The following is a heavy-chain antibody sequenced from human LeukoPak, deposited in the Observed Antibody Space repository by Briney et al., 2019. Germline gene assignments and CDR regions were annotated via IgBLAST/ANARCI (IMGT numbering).Heavy chain of an antibody. J-gene: IGHJ3*02. Sequence: PPETLSLTCAVYGGSFSGYYWSWIRQPPGKGLEWIGEINHSGSTNYNPSLKSRVTISVDTSKNQFSLKLSSVTAADTAVYYCARGHPVGATDAFDIWGQGTMVTVSS. CDR2: INHSGST. CDR1: GGSFSGYY. CDR3: ARGHPVGATDAFDI. D-gene: IGHD1-26*01. V-gene: IGHV4-34*01.